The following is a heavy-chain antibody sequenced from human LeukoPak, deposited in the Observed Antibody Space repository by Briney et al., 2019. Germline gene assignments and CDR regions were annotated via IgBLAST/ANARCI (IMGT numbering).Heavy chain of an antibody. D-gene: IGHD6-13*01. CDR3: AGDFTAAAGTVVDYYYGMDV. CDR1: GFTFSSYA. Sequence: GGSLRLSCAASGFTFSSYAMSWVRQAPGKGLEWVSAISGSGGSTYYADSVKGRFTISRDNSKNTLYLQMNSLRAENTAVYYCAGDFTAAAGTVVDYYYGMDVWGQGTTVTVSS. V-gene: IGHV3-23*01. J-gene: IGHJ6*02. CDR2: ISGSGGST.